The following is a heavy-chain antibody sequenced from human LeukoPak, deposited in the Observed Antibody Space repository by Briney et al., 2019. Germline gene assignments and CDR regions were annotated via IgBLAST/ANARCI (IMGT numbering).Heavy chain of an antibody. V-gene: IGHV3-30*04. D-gene: IGHD6-19*01. Sequence: PGRSLRLSCAASGFTFGSYAMHWVRQAPGKGLEWVAVISYDRSNKYYADSVKGRFTISRDNSKNTLYLQMNSLRAEDTAVYYCARDPIAVAGHFDYWGQGTLVTVSS. CDR1: GFTFGSYA. CDR3: ARDPIAVAGHFDY. J-gene: IGHJ4*02. CDR2: ISYDRSNK.